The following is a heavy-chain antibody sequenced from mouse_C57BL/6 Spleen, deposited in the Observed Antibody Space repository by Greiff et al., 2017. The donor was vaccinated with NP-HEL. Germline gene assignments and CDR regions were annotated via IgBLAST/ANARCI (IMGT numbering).Heavy chain of an antibody. CDR3: ARHYYYGSSYGYFDV. CDR1: GYTFTSYW. Sequence: QVQLKQPGAELVRPGTSVKLSCKASGYTFTSYWMHWVKQRPGQGLEWIGVIDPSDSYTNYNQKFKGKATLTVDTSSSTAYMQLSSLTSEDSAVYYCARHYYYGSSYGYFDVWGTGTTVTVSS. D-gene: IGHD1-1*01. J-gene: IGHJ1*03. V-gene: IGHV1-59*01. CDR2: IDPSDSYT.